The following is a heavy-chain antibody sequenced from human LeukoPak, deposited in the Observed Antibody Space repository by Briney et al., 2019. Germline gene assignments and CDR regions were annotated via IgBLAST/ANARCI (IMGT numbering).Heavy chain of an antibody. V-gene: IGHV3-23*01. D-gene: IGHD2-15*01. CDR2: ISGSGGST. CDR1: GFTFSSYE. Sequence: GGSLRLSCAASGFTFSSYEMNWVRQAPGKGLEWVSAISGSGGSTYYADSVKGRFTISRDNSKNTLYLQMNSLRAEDTAVYYCAKTKRTTLIVVVAASFDYWGQGTLVTVSS. CDR3: AKTKRTTLIVVVAASFDY. J-gene: IGHJ4*02.